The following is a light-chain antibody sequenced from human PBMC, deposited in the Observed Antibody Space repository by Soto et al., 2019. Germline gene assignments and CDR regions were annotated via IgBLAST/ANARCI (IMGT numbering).Light chain of an antibody. Sequence: QSALTQPPSASGSPGQSVTISCTGTSSDVGSYNYVSWYQQHPGKAPKLMIYDVSQRPSGVPDRFSASKSGNTASLTVSGLQAEDEANYYGTSFAGSNNYVIFGGGTKLTVL. CDR2: DVS. CDR3: TSFAGSNNYVI. V-gene: IGLV2-8*01. J-gene: IGLJ2*01. CDR1: SSDVGSYNY.